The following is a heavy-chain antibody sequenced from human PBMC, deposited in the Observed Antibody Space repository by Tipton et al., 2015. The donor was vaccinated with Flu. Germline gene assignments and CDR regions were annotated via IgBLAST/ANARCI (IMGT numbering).Heavy chain of an antibody. CDR3: ARRHFSFDI. CDR2: IYASGST. D-gene: IGHD2/OR15-2a*01. CDR1: GGSMSSFY. V-gene: IGHV4-4*07. J-gene: IGHJ3*02. Sequence: TLSLTCTVSGGSMSSFYWSWIRQPAGKGLEWIGRIYASGSTNYNPSLKSRVTMSVDTSKNQFSLKLTSVTAADTAVYYCARRHFSFDIWGQGTMVTVSS.